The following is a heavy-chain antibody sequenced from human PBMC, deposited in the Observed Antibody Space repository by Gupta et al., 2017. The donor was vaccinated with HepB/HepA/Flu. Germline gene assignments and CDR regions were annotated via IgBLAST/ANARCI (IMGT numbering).Heavy chain of an antibody. V-gene: IGHV3-74*01. Sequence: EVQLVESGGGLVQPGGSLRLSCAASGFTFSSYWMHWVRQAPGKGLVWVSRINSDGSSTSYADSVKGRFTISRDNAKNTLYLQMNSLRAEDTAVYYCARFTWGSRKGYYGMDVWGQGTTVTVSS. CDR2: INSDGSST. D-gene: IGHD3-16*01. J-gene: IGHJ6*02. CDR1: GFTFSSYW. CDR3: ARFTWGSRKGYYGMDV.